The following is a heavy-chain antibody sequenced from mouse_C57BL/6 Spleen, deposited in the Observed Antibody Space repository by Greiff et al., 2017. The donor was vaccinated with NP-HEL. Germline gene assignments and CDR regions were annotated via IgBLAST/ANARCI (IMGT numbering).Heavy chain of an antibody. J-gene: IGHJ3*01. Sequence: QVQLKQSGPELVKPGASVKISCKASGYAFSSSWMNWVKQRPGKGLEWIGRIYPGDGDTNYNGKFKGKATLTADKSSSTAYMQLSSLTSEDSAVYFCARRGSNYEFAYWGQGTLVTVSA. CDR1: GYAFSSSW. CDR2: IYPGDGDT. D-gene: IGHD2-5*01. CDR3: ARRGSNYEFAY. V-gene: IGHV1-82*01.